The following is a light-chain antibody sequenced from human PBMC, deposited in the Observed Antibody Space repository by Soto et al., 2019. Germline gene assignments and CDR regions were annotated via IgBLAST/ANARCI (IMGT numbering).Light chain of an antibody. CDR3: SSYTSSSSYV. CDR2: DVS. CDR1: SSDVGGYNY. V-gene: IGLV2-14*01. J-gene: IGLJ1*01. Sequence: QPDLTQPASVSGSPGQSSTISCTRTSSDVGGYNYVSWYQQHPGKAPKLMIYDVSNRPSGVSNRFSGSKSGNTASLTISGLQAEDEADYYCSSYTSSSSYVFGTGTKVTVL.